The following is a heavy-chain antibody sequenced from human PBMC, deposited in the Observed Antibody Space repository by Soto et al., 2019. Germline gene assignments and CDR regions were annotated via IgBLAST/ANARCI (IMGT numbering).Heavy chain of an antibody. D-gene: IGHD2-2*01. CDR3: VKERMEQYQVLHFFEY. CDR1: GFTFSNHG. J-gene: IGHJ4*02. Sequence: ESGGGVVQPGRSLRLSCAASGFTFSNHGMHWVRQAPGKGVDWVTVISFDGSNEYYAESVRGRFTISRDNSKNMLYLQLNSLRVEDTAVYYCVKERMEQYQVLHFFEYWGQGTLVTVSS. CDR2: ISFDGSNE. V-gene: IGHV3-30*18.